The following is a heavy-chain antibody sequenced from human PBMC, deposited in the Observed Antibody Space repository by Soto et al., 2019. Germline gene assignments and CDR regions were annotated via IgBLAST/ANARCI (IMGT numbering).Heavy chain of an antibody. Sequence: QVQLQESGPGLVKPSQTLSLTCTVSGGSIRSGGYYWSWIRQHPGKGLEWIGYIYYSGSTYYNPSLKSRVTISVDTSKNQFSLKLSSVTAADTAVYYCARAHRVAVNPFDYWGQGTLVTVSS. CDR2: IYYSGST. D-gene: IGHD2-21*01. CDR3: ARAHRVAVNPFDY. V-gene: IGHV4-31*03. J-gene: IGHJ4*02. CDR1: GGSIRSGGYY.